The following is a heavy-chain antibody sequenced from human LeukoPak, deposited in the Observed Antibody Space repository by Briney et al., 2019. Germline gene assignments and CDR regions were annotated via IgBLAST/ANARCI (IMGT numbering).Heavy chain of an antibody. V-gene: IGHV3-30*02. Sequence: GGPLRLSCAASGFTFSSYGMHWVRQAPGKGLEWVAFIRYDGSNKYYADSVKGRFTISRDNSKNTLYLQMNSLRAEDTAVYYCAKASSSGWRSLDYWGQGTLVTVSS. CDR1: GFTFSSYG. CDR2: IRYDGSNK. J-gene: IGHJ4*02. D-gene: IGHD6-19*01. CDR3: AKASSSGWRSLDY.